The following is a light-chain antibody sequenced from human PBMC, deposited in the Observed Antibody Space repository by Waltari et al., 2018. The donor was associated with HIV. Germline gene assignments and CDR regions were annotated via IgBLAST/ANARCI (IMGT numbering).Light chain of an antibody. CDR2: EDT. Sequence: SYELTQPPSVPVSPGQTARILCSGDALPKKYAYWYQQKSGQAPVLVIYEDTKRPSEIPGRFSGSSSGTMATLTIRGALVEDEGDYYCVSTDSKDNQRVFGGGTKLTVL. J-gene: IGLJ2*01. CDR3: VSTDSKDNQRV. V-gene: IGLV3-10*01. CDR1: ALPKKY.